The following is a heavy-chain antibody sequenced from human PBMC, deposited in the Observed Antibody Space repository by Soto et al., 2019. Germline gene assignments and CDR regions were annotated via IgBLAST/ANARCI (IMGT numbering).Heavy chain of an antibody. CDR2: ISYDGSNK. J-gene: IGHJ4*02. Sequence: GGSLRLSCAASGFTFSSYAMHWVRQAPGKGLEWVAVISYDGSNKYYADSVKGRFTISRDNSKNTLYLTMNSLRAEDTAVYYCARSRAVVAATLVLPDFDYWGQGTLVTVSS. CDR3: ARSRAVVAATLVLPDFDY. CDR1: GFTFSSYA. V-gene: IGHV3-30-3*01. D-gene: IGHD2-15*01.